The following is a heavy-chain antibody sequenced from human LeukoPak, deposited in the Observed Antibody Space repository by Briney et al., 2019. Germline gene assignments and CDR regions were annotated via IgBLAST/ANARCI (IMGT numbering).Heavy chain of an antibody. D-gene: IGHD3-10*01. CDR3: ATFTMVRGVPFDY. J-gene: IGHJ4*02. Sequence: ASVKVSCKASGYTFTGYYMHWVRQAPGQGLEWMGWINPNSGGTNYAQKFQGRVTMTRDTSISTAYMELSSLRSEDTAVYYCATFTMVRGVPFDYWGQGTLVTVSS. CDR2: INPNSGGT. CDR1: GYTFTGYY. V-gene: IGHV1-2*02.